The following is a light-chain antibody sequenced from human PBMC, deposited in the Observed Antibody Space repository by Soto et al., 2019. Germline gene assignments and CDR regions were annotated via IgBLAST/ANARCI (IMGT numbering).Light chain of an antibody. Sequence: EVVLTQSPDTLSLPPGERATLSCRASQNISSYLIWYQQKPGQAPRLLIYDVSNRATGIPARFSGSGSGTDFTLTISSLEPEDFAVYYCQQRSNWPRTFGQGTKVDIK. V-gene: IGKV3-11*01. CDR2: DVS. CDR1: QNISSY. CDR3: QQRSNWPRT. J-gene: IGKJ1*01.